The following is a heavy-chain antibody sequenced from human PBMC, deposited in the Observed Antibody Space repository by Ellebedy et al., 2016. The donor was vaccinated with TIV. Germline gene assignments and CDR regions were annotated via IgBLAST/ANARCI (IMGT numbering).Heavy chain of an antibody. V-gene: IGHV3-23*01. CDR3: AKEVLAV. Sequence: GESLKISCAASGFIISGDWMSWVRQAPGKGLEWVSGISATGGTTFYSDSVKGRFTISRDNSKNTLYLQMNSLRVDDTAIYYCAKEVLAVWGQGTLVTVSS. D-gene: IGHD6-19*01. CDR1: GFIISGDW. J-gene: IGHJ4*02. CDR2: ISATGGTT.